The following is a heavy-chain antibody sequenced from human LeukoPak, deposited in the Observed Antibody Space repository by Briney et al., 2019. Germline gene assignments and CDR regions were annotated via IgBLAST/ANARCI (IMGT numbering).Heavy chain of an antibody. J-gene: IGHJ4*02. CDR1: LFTFISYT. CDR3: AKLSAYSYDDKDD. CDR2: VSGSGGYT. V-gene: IGHV3-23*01. Sequence: VGALRHSPAASLFTFISYTLSCVPDAPGKGLESVSAVSGSGGYTYYADSVKGRFTISRDNSKNTLYLQMNSLRADDTAVYYCAKLSAYSYDDKDDWGQGTLVTVSS. D-gene: IGHD5-18*01.